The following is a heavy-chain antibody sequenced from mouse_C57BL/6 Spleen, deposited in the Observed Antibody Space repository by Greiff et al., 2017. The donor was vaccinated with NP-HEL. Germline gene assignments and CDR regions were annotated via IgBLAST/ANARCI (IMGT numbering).Heavy chain of an antibody. CDR1: GYAFTNYL. D-gene: IGHD4-1*02. Sequence: QVQLQQSGAELVRPGTSVKVSCKASGYAFTNYLIEWVKQRPGQGLEWIGVINPGSGGTNYNEKFKGKATLPADKASSTAYMQLSSLTSEDSAVYFCARSATGTYFDYWGQGTTLTVSS. J-gene: IGHJ2*01. CDR3: ARSATGTYFDY. CDR2: INPGSGGT. V-gene: IGHV1-54*01.